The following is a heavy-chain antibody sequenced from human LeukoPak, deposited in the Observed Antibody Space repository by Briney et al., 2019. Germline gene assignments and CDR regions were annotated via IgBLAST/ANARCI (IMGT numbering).Heavy chain of an antibody. Sequence: PSETLSLTCTVSGGSISSYYWSWIRQPPGKGLEWIGYIYYSGSTNYNPSLKSRVTISVDTSKNQFSLKLSSVTAADTAVYYCASYGSGFTKGVAILWGRGTLVTVSS. CDR1: GGSISSYY. J-gene: IGHJ2*01. V-gene: IGHV4-59*01. D-gene: IGHD3-10*01. CDR2: IYYSGST. CDR3: ASYGSGFTKGVAIL.